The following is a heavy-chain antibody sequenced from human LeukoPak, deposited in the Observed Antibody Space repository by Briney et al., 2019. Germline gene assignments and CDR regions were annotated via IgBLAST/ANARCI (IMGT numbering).Heavy chain of an antibody. CDR1: GYTFTSYA. CDR2: INTNTGNP. D-gene: IGHD2-15*01. J-gene: IGHJ3*02. Sequence: ASVKVSCKASGYTFTSYAMNWVRQAPGQGLEWMGWINTNTGNPTYAQGFTGRFVFSLDTSVSTAYLQISSLKAEDTAVYYCARDSPSNCSGGSCHRGPPAFDIWGQGTMVTVSS. V-gene: IGHV7-4-1*02. CDR3: ARDSPSNCSGGSCHRGPPAFDI.